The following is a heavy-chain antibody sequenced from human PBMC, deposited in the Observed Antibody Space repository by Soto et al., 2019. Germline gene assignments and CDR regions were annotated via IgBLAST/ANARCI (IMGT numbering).Heavy chain of an antibody. V-gene: IGHV1-8*01. CDR1: GYTFTSYD. J-gene: IGHJ5*02. Sequence: QVQLVQSGAEVKKPGASVKVSCKASGYTFTSYDINWVRQATGQGLEWMGWMNPNSGNTGYAQKFQGRVTMTRNPSISTAYMELSSLRSEDTAVYYCARGPILEWLNWFDPWGQGTLVTVSS. CDR3: ARGPILEWLNWFDP. CDR2: MNPNSGNT. D-gene: IGHD3-3*01.